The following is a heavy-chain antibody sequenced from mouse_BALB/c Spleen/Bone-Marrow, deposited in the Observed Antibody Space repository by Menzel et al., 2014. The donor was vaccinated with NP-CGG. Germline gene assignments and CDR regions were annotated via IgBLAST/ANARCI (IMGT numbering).Heavy chain of an antibody. CDR3: ARDINYDIYWYFDV. V-gene: IGHV7-3*02. J-gene: IGHJ1*01. Sequence: EVNLVESGGGLVQPGGSLRLSCATSGFTFTDYYMSWVRQPPGKALEWLGFIRNKAKGYTTEYSASVKGRFTISRDNSQSILYPQMNTLRAEDSAAYYCARDINYDIYWYFDVWGAGTTVTVSS. D-gene: IGHD2-4*01. CDR1: GFTFTDYY. CDR2: IRNKAKGYTT.